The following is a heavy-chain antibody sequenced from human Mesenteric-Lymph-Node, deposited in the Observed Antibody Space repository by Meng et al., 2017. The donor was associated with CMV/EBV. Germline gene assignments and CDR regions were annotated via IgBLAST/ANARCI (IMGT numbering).Heavy chain of an antibody. CDR1: GFTFSSYS. V-gene: IGHV3-21*01. D-gene: IGHD3-3*01. J-gene: IGHJ4*02. CDR2: ISSSSSYI. Sequence: GESLKISCAASGFTFSSYSMNWVRQAPGKGLEWVSSISSSSSYIYSADSVKGRFTISRDNAKNSLYLQMNSLRAEDTAVYYCARDQDFWSGCFDYWGQGTLVTVSS. CDR3: ARDQDFWSGCFDY.